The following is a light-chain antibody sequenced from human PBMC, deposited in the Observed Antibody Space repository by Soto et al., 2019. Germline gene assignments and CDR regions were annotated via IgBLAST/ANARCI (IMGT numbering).Light chain of an antibody. J-gene: IGKJ1*01. V-gene: IGKV1-39*01. CDR3: LQTYNLPRT. CDR1: LNIGDS. Sequence: GERVTITCRASLNIGDSLSWFQQKEGKPPTQLIYGASALQSGVPVRFSGSASGTDFTLTIRNMQSEDFATYYCLQTYNLPRTFGQGTKVDIK. CDR2: GAS.